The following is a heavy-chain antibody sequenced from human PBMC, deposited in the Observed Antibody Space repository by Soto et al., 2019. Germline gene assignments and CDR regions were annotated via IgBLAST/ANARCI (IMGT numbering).Heavy chain of an antibody. CDR2: IKSQIDGGAT. CDR3: MTDRQFRPAY. CDR1: GFTFNDAW. V-gene: IGHV3-15*07. J-gene: IGHJ4*02. Sequence: GGSLRLSCAASGFTFNDAWMNWVRQAPGKGLEWVGRIKSQIDGGATGYAAPLKGRFTISRDDSKNTVYLQMNSLKTEDTGVYYCMTDRQFRPAYWGQGT.